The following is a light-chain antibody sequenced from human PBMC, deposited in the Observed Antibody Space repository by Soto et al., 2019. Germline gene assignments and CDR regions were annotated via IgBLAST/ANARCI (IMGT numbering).Light chain of an antibody. CDR3: AAWDDSLNGYV. Sequence: QPVLTQPPSASGTPGQRVTISCSGSSSNIVSNTVNWYQHLPGAAPKLLMYAYSQRPSGIPDRFSGSKSGASASLAISGLQSEDEADYYCAAWDDSLNGYVFGTGTKLTVL. V-gene: IGLV1-44*01. CDR1: SSNIVSNT. J-gene: IGLJ1*01. CDR2: AYS.